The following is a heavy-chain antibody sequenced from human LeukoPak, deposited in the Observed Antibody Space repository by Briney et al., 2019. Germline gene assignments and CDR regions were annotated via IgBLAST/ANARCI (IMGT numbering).Heavy chain of an antibody. V-gene: IGHV5-51*01. J-gene: IGHJ4*02. CDR3: VRHGLGSSWFGFDY. D-gene: IGHD6-13*01. CDR2: IYPGDSDP. CDR1: GYXFTTYW. Sequence: GESLKISCKGSGYXFTTYWIRWVRQMPGKGLEWKGIIYPGDSDPRYSPSFQGQVTISADTSISTAYLQWRSLKASDSAMYYCVRHGLGSSWFGFDYWGQGTLVTVSS.